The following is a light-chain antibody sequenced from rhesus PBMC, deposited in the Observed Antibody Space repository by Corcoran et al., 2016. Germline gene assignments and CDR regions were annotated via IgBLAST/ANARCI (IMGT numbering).Light chain of an antibody. CDR2: YAS. V-gene: IGKV3-35*01. Sequence: EIVMTQSPATLSLSPGERATLSCRASQSVSSNLAWYQQKPGKAPRLLIFYASNRASGIPDRFSGSGSGTDVPLPISSLEPEDVGIYYCQQSSNLWTFGQGTKVEIK. CDR1: QSVSSN. J-gene: IGKJ1*01. CDR3: QQSSNLWT.